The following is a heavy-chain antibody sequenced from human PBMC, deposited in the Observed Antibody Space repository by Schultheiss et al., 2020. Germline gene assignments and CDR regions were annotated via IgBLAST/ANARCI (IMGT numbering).Heavy chain of an antibody. CDR1: GGSISSYY. V-gene: IGHV4-59*01. J-gene: IGHJ4*02. CDR3: ARPSFLLGPPDY. CDR2: IYYSGST. D-gene: IGHD2/OR15-2a*01. Sequence: SQTLSLTCTVSGGSISSYYWSWIRQPPGKGLEWIGYIYYSGSTNYNPSLKSRVTISVDTSKHQFSLKLSSVTAADTAVYYCARPSFLLGPPDYWGQGTLVTVSS.